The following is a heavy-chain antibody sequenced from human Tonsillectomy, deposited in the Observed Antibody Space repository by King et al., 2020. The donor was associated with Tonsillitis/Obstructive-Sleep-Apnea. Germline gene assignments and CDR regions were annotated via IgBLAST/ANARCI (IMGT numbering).Heavy chain of an antibody. CDR3: ARDLSHRSSGSDY. Sequence: VQLVESGGGVVQPGRSLRLSCAASGFTFSSYGMHWVRQAPGKGLEWVAVIWYDGSNKDYSDSVTGRFTISRDNSKNTLYLHMNSLRAEDTAVYYCARDLSHRSSGSDYWGQGTLVTVSS. J-gene: IGHJ4*02. CDR2: IWYDGSNK. CDR1: GFTFSSYG. V-gene: IGHV3-33*01. D-gene: IGHD6-19*01.